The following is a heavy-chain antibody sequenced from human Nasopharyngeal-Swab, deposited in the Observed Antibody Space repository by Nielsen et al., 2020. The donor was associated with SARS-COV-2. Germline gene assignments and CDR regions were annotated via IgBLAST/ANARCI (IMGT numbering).Heavy chain of an antibody. CDR1: GFTFSSYA. J-gene: IGHJ4*02. Sequence: GESLKISCAASGFTFSSYAMHWVRQAPGKGLEWVAVISYDGSNKYYADSVKGRFTISRDNAKNPLYLQMNSLRAEDTAVYYCARNNKAAAGTKFFDYWGQGTLVTVSS. V-gene: IGHV3-30-3*01. D-gene: IGHD6-13*01. CDR3: ARNNKAAAGTKFFDY. CDR2: ISYDGSNK.